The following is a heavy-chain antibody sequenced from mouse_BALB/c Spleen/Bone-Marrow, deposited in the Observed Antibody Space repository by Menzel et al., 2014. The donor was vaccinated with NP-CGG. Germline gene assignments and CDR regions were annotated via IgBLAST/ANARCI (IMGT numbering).Heavy chain of an antibody. CDR3: ARSRGYDVGPFAF. Sequence: QVQLKESGAELVRPGTSVKVSCKASGYAYTNYLIEWVKQRPGQGLEWIGVINPGSGSSNYNENPKGKATLTADRSSSTAYMLLSSLTSDDSAVYFCARSRGYDVGPFAFWGQGTLVTVSA. D-gene: IGHD2-2*01. CDR1: GYAYTNYL. CDR2: INPGSGSS. V-gene: IGHV1-54*01. J-gene: IGHJ3*01.